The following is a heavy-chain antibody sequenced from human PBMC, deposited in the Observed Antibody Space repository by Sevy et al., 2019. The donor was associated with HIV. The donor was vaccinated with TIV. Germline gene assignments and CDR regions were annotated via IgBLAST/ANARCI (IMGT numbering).Heavy chain of an antibody. CDR1: GYTFPSYD. D-gene: IGHD5-18*01. CDR2: MSPNSGNT. J-gene: IGHJ1*01. CDR3: ARVRPRGYSYGYEH. Sequence: ASVKVSCKASGYTFPSYDINWVRQATGQGLEWMGWMSPNSGNTGCAQKFQGRVTMTRNTSISTAYMELSSLRSEDTAVYYCARVRPRGYSYGYEHWGQGTLVTVSS. V-gene: IGHV1-8*01.